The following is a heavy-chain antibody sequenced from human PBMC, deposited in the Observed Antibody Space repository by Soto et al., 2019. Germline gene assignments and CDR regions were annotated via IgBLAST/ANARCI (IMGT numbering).Heavy chain of an antibody. D-gene: IGHD1-1*01. Sequence: GGSLRLSCAASGFTFSSYAMSWVRQAPRKWLEWVSAISGSGGGTYYADSVKGRFTISRDNSKNTLYLQMNSLRAEDTAVYYCAKDKPGTTPVANYWGQGSLVTVSS. CDR2: ISGSGGGT. V-gene: IGHV3-23*01. J-gene: IGHJ4*02. CDR3: AKDKPGTTPVANY. CDR1: GFTFSSYA.